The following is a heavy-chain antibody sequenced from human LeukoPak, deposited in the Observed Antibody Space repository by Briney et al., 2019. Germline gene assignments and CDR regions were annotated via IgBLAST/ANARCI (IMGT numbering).Heavy chain of an antibody. CDR3: AKDRACDSSGYYYGDAFDI. J-gene: IGHJ3*02. CDR2: ISGSGGST. D-gene: IGHD3-22*01. Sequence: AGGSLRLSCAASGFTFSSYSMNWVRQAPGKGLEWVSAISGSGGSTYYADSVKGRFTISRDNSKNTLYLQMNSLRAEDTAVYYCAKDRACDSSGYYYGDAFDIWGQGTMVTVSS. V-gene: IGHV3-23*01. CDR1: GFTFSSYS.